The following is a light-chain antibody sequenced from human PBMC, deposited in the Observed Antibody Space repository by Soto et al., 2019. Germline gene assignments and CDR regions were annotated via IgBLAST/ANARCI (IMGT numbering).Light chain of an antibody. J-gene: IGKJ1*01. Sequence: DILMTITVSSLFAPRGGRVIITCRASQDISSYIVWYQQKPGKVPKVLIYAASTLHSGVPSRFSGSGSGTDFTLTIRSLQPEDVATYYCQKYNRAPRTFGQGTKVDIK. V-gene: IGKV1-27*01. CDR3: QKYNRAPRT. CDR1: QDISSY. CDR2: AAS.